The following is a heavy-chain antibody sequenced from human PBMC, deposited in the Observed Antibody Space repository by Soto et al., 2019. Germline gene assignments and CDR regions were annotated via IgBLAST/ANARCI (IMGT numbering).Heavy chain of an antibody. CDR1: GFTFSSYA. Sequence: EVQLLESGGGLVQPGGSLRLSCTASGFTFSSYAMSWVRQAPGKGLEWVSAISGSGGRTYYADTVKGLFTISRDNSKNALYLQMNSLRAEDTAVYYSAAATTIFGVVSYYFDYWGQGTLVTVSS. D-gene: IGHD3-3*01. CDR3: AAATTIFGVVSYYFDY. V-gene: IGHV3-23*01. J-gene: IGHJ4*02. CDR2: ISGSGGRT.